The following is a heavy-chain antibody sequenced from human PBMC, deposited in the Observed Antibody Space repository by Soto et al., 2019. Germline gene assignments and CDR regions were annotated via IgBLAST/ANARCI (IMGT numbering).Heavy chain of an antibody. CDR3: ARHVSSIVDAFDI. CDR1: GFTVSDNY. CDR2: IYSGGRT. J-gene: IGHJ3*02. Sequence: PGGSLRLSCAASGFTVSDNYMSWVRQAPGKGLEWVSVIYSGGRTFYADSVEGRFTISRDNSKNTLYVQMNSLRAEGTAVYYCARHVSSIVDAFDIWGQGTMVTVSS. V-gene: IGHV3-66*04. D-gene: IGHD2-15*01.